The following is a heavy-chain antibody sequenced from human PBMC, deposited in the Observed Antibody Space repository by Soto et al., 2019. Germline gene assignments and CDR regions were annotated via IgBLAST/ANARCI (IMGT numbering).Heavy chain of an antibody. CDR2: ISGSGASI. D-gene: IGHD3-3*01. Sequence: GGSLRLSCAGSGFSFDNYAMSWVRQAPGKGLEWVSGISGSGASIDYADSVKGRFTISRDNSKNSLYLQMNSLRAEDTAVYYCAKQEDYDFWSGYYHVDYWGQGTLVTVSS. V-gene: IGHV3-23*01. CDR3: AKQEDYDFWSGYYHVDY. J-gene: IGHJ4*02. CDR1: GFSFDNYA.